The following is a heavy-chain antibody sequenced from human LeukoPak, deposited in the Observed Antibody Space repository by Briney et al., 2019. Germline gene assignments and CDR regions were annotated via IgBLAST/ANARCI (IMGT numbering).Heavy chain of an antibody. V-gene: IGHV3-30*02. J-gene: IGHJ6*03. D-gene: IGHD2-2*01. Sequence: PGGSLRLSCAASGFTFSSYGMHWVRQAPGKGLEWVAFIRYDGSNKYYADSVKGRFTISRDNSKNTLYLQMNSLRAEDTAVYYCAKDGVPAAILYYYYYMDVWGKGTTVTISS. CDR2: IRYDGSNK. CDR3: AKDGVPAAILYYYYYMDV. CDR1: GFTFSSYG.